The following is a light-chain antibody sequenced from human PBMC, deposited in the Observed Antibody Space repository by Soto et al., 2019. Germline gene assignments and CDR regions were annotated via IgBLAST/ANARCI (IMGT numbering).Light chain of an antibody. CDR2: EGS. J-gene: IGLJ1*01. CDR1: SSDVGSYNL. V-gene: IGLV2-23*01. CDR3: CSYAGSSISYV. Sequence: QSALTQPASVSGSPGQSITISCTGTSSDVGSYNLVSWYQQHPGKAPKLMIYEGSKGPSGVSNRFSGSKSGNTASLTISGLQAEEEADYYCCSYAGSSISYVFGTGTKLTVL.